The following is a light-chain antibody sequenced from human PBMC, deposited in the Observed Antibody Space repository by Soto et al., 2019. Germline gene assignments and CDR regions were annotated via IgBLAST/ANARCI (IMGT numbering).Light chain of an antibody. CDR3: QQRSNWPPGT. CDR1: QSVSQY. V-gene: IGKV3-11*01. J-gene: IGKJ4*01. Sequence: EIVLTQSPATLSLSPGEKTNLSCRASQSVSQYLAWYQQKPCQAPRVLINDSTNRATGIPARFSGSGSGTDFTLTISSLEPEDFAVYYCQQRSNWPPGTFGGGTKVEIK. CDR2: DST.